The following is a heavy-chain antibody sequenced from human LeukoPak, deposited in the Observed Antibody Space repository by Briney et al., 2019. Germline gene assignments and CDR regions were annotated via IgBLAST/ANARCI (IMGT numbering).Heavy chain of an antibody. CDR3: AKSEGSSGYSNWFDP. CDR1: RFTFSSYA. CDR2: ISGSGGST. Sequence: GGSLRLSCAASRFTFSSYAMSWVRQAPGKGLEWVSAISGSGGSTYYADSVKGRFTISRDNSKNTLYLQMNSLRAEDTAVYYCAKSEGSSGYSNWFDPWGQGTLVTVSS. J-gene: IGHJ5*02. V-gene: IGHV3-23*01. D-gene: IGHD3-22*01.